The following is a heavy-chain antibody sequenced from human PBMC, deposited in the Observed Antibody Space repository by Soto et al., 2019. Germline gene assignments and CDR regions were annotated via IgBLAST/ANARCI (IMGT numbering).Heavy chain of an antibody. D-gene: IGHD5-12*01. CDR1: GGSISSGDYY. CDR2: IYYSGST. Sequence: QVQLQESGPGLVKPSQTLSLTCTVSGGSISSGDYYWGWIRQPPGKGLEWIGYIYYSGSTYYNPSLKSRVTISVDTSKNQFSLKLSSVTAADTAVYYCARDAEVATNRITYGMDVWGQGTTVTVSS. CDR3: ARDAEVATNRITYGMDV. V-gene: IGHV4-30-4*01. J-gene: IGHJ6*02.